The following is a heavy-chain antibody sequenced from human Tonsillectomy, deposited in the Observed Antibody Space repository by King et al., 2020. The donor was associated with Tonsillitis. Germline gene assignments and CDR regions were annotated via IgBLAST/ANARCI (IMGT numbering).Heavy chain of an antibody. CDR1: GGSISSGIYF. CDR3: ARETHRYDSSGYPNWFDP. Sequence: VQLQESGPGLVKPSQTLSLTCTVSGGSISSGIYFWSWIRQPAGKGLEWIGRIYTSGSTSYNPSLKSRVTISVDTSKNQFSLKLSSVTAADTAVYYCARETHRYDSSGYPNWFDPWGQGTLVTVSS. CDR2: IYTSGST. D-gene: IGHD3-22*01. V-gene: IGHV4-61*02. J-gene: IGHJ5*02.